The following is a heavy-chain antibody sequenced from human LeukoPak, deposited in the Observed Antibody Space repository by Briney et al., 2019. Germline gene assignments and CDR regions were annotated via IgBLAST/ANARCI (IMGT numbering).Heavy chain of an antibody. CDR1: GFTFTNAW. CDR2: ISGSGGST. D-gene: IGHD3-22*01. Sequence: GGSLRLSCAASGFTFTNAWMSWVRQAPGKGLEWVSAISGSGGSTYYADSVKGRFTISRDNSKNTLYLQMNSLRAEDTAVYYCAKALDYYDSSGSVSPGAFDIWGQGTMVTVSS. CDR3: AKALDYYDSSGSVSPGAFDI. J-gene: IGHJ3*02. V-gene: IGHV3-23*01.